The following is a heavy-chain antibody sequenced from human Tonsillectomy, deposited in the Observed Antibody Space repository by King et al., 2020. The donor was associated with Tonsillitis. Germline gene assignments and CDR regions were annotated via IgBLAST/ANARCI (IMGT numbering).Heavy chain of an antibody. CDR3: ARGGGGHLRALEI. Sequence: VQLVESGAEVKKPGESLMISCKGSGYSFNSYWIAWVRQMPGKGLEWMGIIYPGDSETRYSPSFQGQVTVSADKSISTVNLQWSRLKASDTAIYYWARGGGGHLRALEIWGQGTMVIVSS. D-gene: IGHD3-16*01. V-gene: IGHV5-51*01. CDR1: GYSFNSYW. CDR2: IYPGDSET. J-gene: IGHJ3*02.